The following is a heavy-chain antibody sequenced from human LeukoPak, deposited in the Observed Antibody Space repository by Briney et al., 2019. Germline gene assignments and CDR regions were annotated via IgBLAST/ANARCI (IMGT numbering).Heavy chain of an antibody. D-gene: IGHD5-18*01. V-gene: IGHV3-9*03. Sequence: GGSPRLSCAASGFTFDDYAMHWVRQAPGKGLEWVSGISWNSGSIGYADSVKGRFTISRDNAKNSLYLQMNSLRAEDMALYYCAKEGDTAMAPLDLWGRGTLVTVSS. J-gene: IGHJ2*01. CDR2: ISWNSGSI. CDR1: GFTFDDYA. CDR3: AKEGDTAMAPLDL.